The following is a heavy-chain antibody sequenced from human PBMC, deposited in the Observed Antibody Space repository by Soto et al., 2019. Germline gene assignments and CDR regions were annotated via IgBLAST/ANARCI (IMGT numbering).Heavy chain of an antibody. V-gene: IGHV3-73*01. Sequence: EVQLVESGGGLVQPGGSLKLSCAASGFTFSASAMHWVRQASGKGLEWVGRIRSEANSYATEYAASVKGRFTISRDDSKNTAYLQMNSLKTEDTAVYYCTRYRSSAGEIFDYWGQGALVTVSS. J-gene: IGHJ4*02. CDR3: TRYRSSAGEIFDY. CDR2: IRSEANSYAT. CDR1: GFTFSASA. D-gene: IGHD6-6*01.